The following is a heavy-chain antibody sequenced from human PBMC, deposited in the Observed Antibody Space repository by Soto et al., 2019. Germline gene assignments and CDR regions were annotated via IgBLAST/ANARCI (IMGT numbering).Heavy chain of an antibody. CDR1: GGSISSGDYY. V-gene: IGHV4-30-4*01. CDR3: ARGRTGDCDY. CDR2: IYHSGST. Sequence: QVQLQESGPGLVKPSQTLSLTCTVSGGSISSGDYYWSWIRQPPGNGLEWIGYIYHSGSTYYNQSLQSRLTPTVDTSKNQYALKLSTVTAADTGVYYCARGRTGDCDYWGQGTLVTVSS. D-gene: IGHD4-17*01. J-gene: IGHJ4*02.